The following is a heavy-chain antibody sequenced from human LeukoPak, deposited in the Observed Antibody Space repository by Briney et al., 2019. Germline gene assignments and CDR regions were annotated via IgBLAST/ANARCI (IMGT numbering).Heavy chain of an antibody. CDR3: ARVSSSSWFDAFDI. Sequence: GGSLRLSRAASGFTFDDYGMSWVRQAPGKGLEWVSGINWNGGSTGYADSVKGRFTISRDNAKNSLYLQMNSLRAEDTALYHCARVSSSSWFDAFDIWGQGRMVTVSS. V-gene: IGHV3-20*01. CDR1: GFTFDDYG. J-gene: IGHJ3*02. D-gene: IGHD6-13*01. CDR2: INWNGGST.